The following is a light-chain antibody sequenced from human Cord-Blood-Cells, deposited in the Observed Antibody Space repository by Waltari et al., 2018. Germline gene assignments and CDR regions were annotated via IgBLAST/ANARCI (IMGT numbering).Light chain of an antibody. CDR1: QDISNY. V-gene: IGKV1-33*01. J-gene: IGKJ4*01. Sequence: DIQMTQSPSSLSVSVGDRVTITCQARQDISNYLNWYQQKPGKAPKPLIYDASNLETAVPSRFSGSGAGTDFTFTISSLQPEDIAIYYGRQYDNLLVTFGGGTKVEIK. CDR2: DAS. CDR3: RQYDNLLVT.